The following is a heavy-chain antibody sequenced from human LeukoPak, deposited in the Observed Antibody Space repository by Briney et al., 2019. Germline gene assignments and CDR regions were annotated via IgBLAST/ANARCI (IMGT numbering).Heavy chain of an antibody. CDR3: ARVKVGVGYDADSCDI. CDR2: IYTSGST. Sequence: SETLSLTCTVSGASISSYYWSWIRQPAGKGLEWIGRIYTSGSTNYNPSLKSRVTMSVDTSKNQFSLKLSSVTAADTAVYYCARVKVGVGYDADSCDIWVQGTMVTVSS. CDR1: GASISSYY. J-gene: IGHJ3*02. D-gene: IGHD1-26*01. V-gene: IGHV4-4*07.